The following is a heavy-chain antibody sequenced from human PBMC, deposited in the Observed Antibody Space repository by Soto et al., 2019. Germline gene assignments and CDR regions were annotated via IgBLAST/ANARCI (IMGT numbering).Heavy chain of an antibody. CDR2: ITDNGGST. V-gene: IGHV3-23*01. CDR3: AKERATTTAFDY. D-gene: IGHD4-17*01. Sequence: GGSLRLSXAASGFTFSRDGMSWVRQAPGKGLEWVSLITDNGGSTYYADSVKGRFTISRDNTKNTLSLQMNSLRAEDTAVYYCAKERATTTAFDYWGQGALVTVSS. J-gene: IGHJ4*02. CDR1: GFTFSRDG.